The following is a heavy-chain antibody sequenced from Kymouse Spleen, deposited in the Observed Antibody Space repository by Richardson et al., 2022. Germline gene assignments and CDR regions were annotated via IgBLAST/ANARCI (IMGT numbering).Heavy chain of an antibody. CDR3: AREGYSSGWDAFDI. Sequence: EVQLVESGGGLVKPGGSLRLSCAASGFTFSSYSMNWVRQAPGKGLEWVSSISSSSSYIYYADSVKGRFTISRDNAKNSLYLQMNSLRAEDTAVYYCAREGYSSGWDAFDIWGQGTMVTVSS. D-gene: IGHD6-19*01. CDR2: ISSSSSYI. V-gene: IGHV3-21*03. J-gene: IGHJ3*02. CDR1: GFTFSSYS.